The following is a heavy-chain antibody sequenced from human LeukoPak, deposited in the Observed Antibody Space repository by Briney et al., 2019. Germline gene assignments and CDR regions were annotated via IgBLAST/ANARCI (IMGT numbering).Heavy chain of an antibody. V-gene: IGHV4-59*08. CDR3: ATLTVVTRNWYFDL. J-gene: IGHJ2*01. D-gene: IGHD4-23*01. CDR2: IYNSGGT. CDR1: GGSVSSYH. Sequence: SETLSLTCTVSGGSVSSYHWTWIRQPPGKGLEWIGHIYNSGGTNYNPSLKSRVTISLDTSKNQFSLKLSSVTAADTAVYYCATLTVVTRNWYFDLWGRGTLVTVSS.